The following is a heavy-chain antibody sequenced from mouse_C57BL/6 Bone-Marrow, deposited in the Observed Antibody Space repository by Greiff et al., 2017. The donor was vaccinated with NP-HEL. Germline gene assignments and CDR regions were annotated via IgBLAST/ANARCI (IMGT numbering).Heavy chain of an antibody. CDR3: VRWDASYEGVDY. J-gene: IGHJ4*01. Sequence: EVKLVESGGGLVQPKGSLKLSCAASGFSFNTYAMNWVRQAPGKGLEWVARIRSKSNNYATYYADSVKDRFTISRDDSESMLYLQMNNLKTEDTAMYYCVRWDASYEGVDYWGQGTSVTVSS. CDR2: IRSKSNNYAT. V-gene: IGHV10-1*01. CDR1: GFSFNTYA. D-gene: IGHD1-1*01.